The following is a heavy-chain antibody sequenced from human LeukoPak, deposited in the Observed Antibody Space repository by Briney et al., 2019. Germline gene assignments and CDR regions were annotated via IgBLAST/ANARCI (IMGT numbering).Heavy chain of an antibody. CDR1: GFTFSGSA. J-gene: IGHJ3*02. D-gene: IGHD4-11*01. V-gene: IGHV3-73*01. CDR2: IRSKANSYAT. CDR3: TRLYRRFDAFDI. Sequence: PGGSLRLSCAASGFTFSGSAMHWVRQASGKGLAWVGRIRSKANSYATAYAASVKGRFTISRDDSKNTAYLQMNSLKTEDTAVYYCTRLYRRFDAFDIWGQGTMVTVSS.